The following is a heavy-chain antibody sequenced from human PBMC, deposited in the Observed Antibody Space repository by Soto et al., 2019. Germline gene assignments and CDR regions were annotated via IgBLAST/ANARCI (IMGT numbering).Heavy chain of an antibody. CDR3: ARVMWFGELMDY. V-gene: IGHV4-34*01. Sequence: SETLSLTCAVYGGSFSGYYWSWIRQPPGKGLEWIGEINHSGSTNYNPSLKSRVTISVDTSKNQFSLKLSSVTAADTAVYYCARVMWFGELMDYWGQGTLVTVSS. D-gene: IGHD3-10*01. CDR1: GGSFSGYY. J-gene: IGHJ4*02. CDR2: INHSGST.